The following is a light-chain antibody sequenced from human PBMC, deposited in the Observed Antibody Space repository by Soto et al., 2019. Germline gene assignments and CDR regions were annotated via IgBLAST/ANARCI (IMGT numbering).Light chain of an antibody. V-gene: IGKV4-1*01. CDR1: QSVLYSSNNKND. Sequence: DIVMTQSPDSLAVSLGERATINCKSSQSVLYSSNNKNDLAWYQQKPGQPPKLLIYWASTRESGVPDRFSGSGSGTDFTLTISSLQAEDGAVYYGQQYYSTPRTVGKGTKVEIK. CDR2: WAS. J-gene: IGKJ1*01. CDR3: QQYYSTPRT.